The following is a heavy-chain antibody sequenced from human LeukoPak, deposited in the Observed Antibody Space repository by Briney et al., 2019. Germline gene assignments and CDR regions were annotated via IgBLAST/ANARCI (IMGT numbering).Heavy chain of an antibody. CDR3: ASSLLGYYYYYMDV. CDR1: GDSMSSYY. V-gene: IGHV4-59*12. CDR2: IYYSGHT. Sequence: PSETLSLTCTVSGDSMSSYYWSWIRQPPGKGLEWIGYIYYSGHTNYNPSLKSRVTISVDRSKNQFSLKLSSVTAADTAVYYCASSLLGYYYYYMDVWGKGTTVTVSS. D-gene: IGHD3-16*01. J-gene: IGHJ6*03.